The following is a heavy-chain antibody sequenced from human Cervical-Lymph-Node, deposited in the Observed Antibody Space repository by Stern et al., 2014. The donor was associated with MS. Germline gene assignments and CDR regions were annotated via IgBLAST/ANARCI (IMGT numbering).Heavy chain of an antibody. Sequence: QVQLQESGPGLVKPSQTLSLTCSVSGGSIRSGGHYWSWIRQHPGQGLEWIGYTYDSESTYYNPSLKSRVTISIDTSKNQFSLKLNSVTAADTAVYYCARDRGPYGPGIRNAFDIWGRGTMVTVSS. CDR2: TYDSEST. CDR1: GGSIRSGGHY. CDR3: ARDRGPYGPGIRNAFDI. D-gene: IGHD3-10*01. V-gene: IGHV4-31*03. J-gene: IGHJ3*02.